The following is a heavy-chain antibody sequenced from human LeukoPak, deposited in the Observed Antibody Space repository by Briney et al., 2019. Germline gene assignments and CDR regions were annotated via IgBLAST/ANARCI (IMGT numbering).Heavy chain of an antibody. CDR1: GITFSRSW. J-gene: IGHJ4*02. D-gene: IGHD2-15*01. CDR2: IKEDGGEI. Sequence: PGGSLRLSCAASGITFSRSWMSWVRQAPGKGLEWVAFIKEDGGEIYYVDSVKGRFTISRDNGENSLYLQMNSLRAEDTAVYYCARDRGGGSGLDDWGQGTLVTVSS. CDR3: ARDRGGGSGLDD. V-gene: IGHV3-7*04.